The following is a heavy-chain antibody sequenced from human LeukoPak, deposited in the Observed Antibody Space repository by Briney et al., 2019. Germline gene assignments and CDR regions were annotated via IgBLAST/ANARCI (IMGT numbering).Heavy chain of an antibody. CDR2: ISYDGSNK. Sequence: GGSLRLSCAASGFTFSSYAMHWVRQAPGKGLERVAVISYDGSNKYYADSVKGRFTISRDNSKNTLYLQMNGLRAEDTAVYYCARGGDGGFWSGFDYWGQGTLVTVSS. J-gene: IGHJ4*02. D-gene: IGHD3-3*01. CDR1: GFTFSSYA. V-gene: IGHV3-30-3*01. CDR3: ARGGDGGFWSGFDY.